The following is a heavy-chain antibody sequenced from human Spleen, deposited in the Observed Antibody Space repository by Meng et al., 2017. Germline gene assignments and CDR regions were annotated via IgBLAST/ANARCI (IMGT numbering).Heavy chain of an antibody. D-gene: IGHD3-10*01. Sequence: QVQLVQSGAEVNKPGSSVKVSCRASGDTFNNYPINWVRQAPGHGLEWMGGIIPIFGRPNYAQKFQGRLTITADESTSTAYMELSSLRSDDTAIYYCARDQVNYFNYWGQGTLVTVSS. CDR2: IIPIFGRP. J-gene: IGHJ4*02. CDR1: GDTFNNYP. V-gene: IGHV1-69*01. CDR3: ARDQVNYFNY.